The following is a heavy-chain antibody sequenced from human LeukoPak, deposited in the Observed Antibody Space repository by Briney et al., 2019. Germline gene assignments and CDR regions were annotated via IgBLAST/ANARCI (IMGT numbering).Heavy chain of an antibody. D-gene: IGHD1-26*01. Sequence: QTGGSLRLSCAASGFTFSRYAMSWVRQAPGKGLEWVSSIGGSGGTTYYADSVKGRFTISRDNSKNTLYLQMNSLRAEDTAVYYCAKGLRKLIVGSTEYYFDYWGQGTLVTVSS. CDR3: AKGLRKLIVGSTEYYFDY. V-gene: IGHV3-23*01. J-gene: IGHJ4*02. CDR2: IGGSGGTT. CDR1: GFTFSRYA.